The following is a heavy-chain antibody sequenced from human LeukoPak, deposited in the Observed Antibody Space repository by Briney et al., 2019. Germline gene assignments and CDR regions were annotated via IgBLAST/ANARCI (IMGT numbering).Heavy chain of an antibody. V-gene: IGHV3-23*01. CDR3: AIDPNWGTHS. CDR1: GFTFSTYT. D-gene: IGHD7-27*01. Sequence: GGSLRLSCAASGFTFSTYTMYWVRHPPGKRLEWVSIIGSSGGGVHYADSVKGRFTISRDNSKNALYLQMNSLRVEDTAVYYCAIDPNWGTHSWGQGVLVTVSS. CDR2: IGSSGGGV. J-gene: IGHJ4*02.